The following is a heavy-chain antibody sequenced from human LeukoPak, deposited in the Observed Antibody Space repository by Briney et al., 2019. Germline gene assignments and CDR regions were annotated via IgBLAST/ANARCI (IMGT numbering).Heavy chain of an antibody. J-gene: IGHJ3*02. CDR2: ISSSRNYI. D-gene: IGHD3-22*01. V-gene: IGHV3-21*01. CDR1: GFTFSSYT. Sequence: GGSLRLSCVASGFTFSSYTMNWVRQAPGKGLEWVSSISSSRNYIYYADSVKGRFTISRDYAKNSLYLQMNSLRAEDTAVYYCARGQLYYFDSSGSPGVFDIWGQGTMVTVSS. CDR3: ARGQLYYFDSSGSPGVFDI.